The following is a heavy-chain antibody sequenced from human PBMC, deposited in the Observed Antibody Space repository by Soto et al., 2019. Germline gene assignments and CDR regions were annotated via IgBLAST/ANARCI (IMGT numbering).Heavy chain of an antibody. J-gene: IGHJ4*02. CDR2: IIPILGIA. D-gene: IGHD2-15*01. CDR1: GGTFSSYT. V-gene: IGHV1-69*08. CDR3: ARDNCSGGSCYAPADY. Sequence: QVQLVQSGAEVKKPGSSVKVSCKASGGTFSSYTISWVRQAPGHGREWMGRIIPILGIANYAQKFQRRVTITADKSTSTAYMELSSLRSEDTAVYYCARDNCSGGSCYAPADYWGQGTLVTVSS.